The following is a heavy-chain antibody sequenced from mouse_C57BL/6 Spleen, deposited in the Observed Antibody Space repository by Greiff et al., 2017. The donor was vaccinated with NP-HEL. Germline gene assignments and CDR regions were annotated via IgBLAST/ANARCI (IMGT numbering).Heavy chain of an antibody. V-gene: IGHV1-81*01. J-gene: IGHJ1*03. CDR3: ARGVDYRYFDV. D-gene: IGHD1-1*01. Sequence: QVQLQQSGAELARPGASVKLSCKASGYTFTSSGISWVKQRTGQGLEWIGEIYPRSGNSYYNEKFKGKATLTADKSSITAYMELRSLTSEDSAVYFCARGVDYRYFDVWGTGTTVTVSS. CDR1: GYTFTSSG. CDR2: IYPRSGNS.